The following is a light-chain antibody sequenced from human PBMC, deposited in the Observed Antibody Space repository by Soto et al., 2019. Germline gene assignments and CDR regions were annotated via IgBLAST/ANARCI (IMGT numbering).Light chain of an antibody. CDR2: GAS. J-gene: IGKJ3*01. CDR1: QSVSSDY. V-gene: IGKV3-20*01. CDR3: QHYDNSPPSVT. Sequence: EIVLTQSPDTLSLSPGERATLSCRASQSVSSDYLVWYQQKPGQAPRLLIYGASRRATGIPDRFSGGSGTDFILTISRLEPEDFAVYYCQHYDNSPPSVTFGPGTKVDIK.